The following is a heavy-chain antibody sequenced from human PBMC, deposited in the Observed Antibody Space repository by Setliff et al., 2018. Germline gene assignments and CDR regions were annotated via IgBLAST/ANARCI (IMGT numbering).Heavy chain of an antibody. D-gene: IGHD3-3*01. J-gene: IGHJ4*02. CDR3: ASWHYDFWSGYYIPGYFDY. Sequence: PSETLSLTCTVSGGSISSGSYYWSWIRQPAGKGLEWIGRIYYSGSTYYNPSLKSRVTISVDTSKNQFSLKLSSVTAADTAVYYCASWHYDFWSGYYIPGYFDYWGQGTLVTVSS. CDR2: IYYSGST. CDR1: GGSISSGSYY. V-gene: IGHV4-39*01.